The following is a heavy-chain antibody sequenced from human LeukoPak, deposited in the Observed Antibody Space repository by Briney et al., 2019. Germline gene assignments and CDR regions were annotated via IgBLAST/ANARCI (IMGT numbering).Heavy chain of an antibody. CDR2: ISSSGSTI. D-gene: IGHD3-10*01. CDR3: AKVYGSGRWYYYYGMDV. V-gene: IGHV3-11*01. J-gene: IGHJ6*02. Sequence: PGGSLRLSCAASGFTFSDYYMSWIRQAPGKGLEWVSYISSSGSTIYYADSVKGRFTISRDNAKNSLYLQMNSLRAEDTALYYCAKVYGSGRWYYYYGMDVWGQGTTVTVSS. CDR1: GFTFSDYY.